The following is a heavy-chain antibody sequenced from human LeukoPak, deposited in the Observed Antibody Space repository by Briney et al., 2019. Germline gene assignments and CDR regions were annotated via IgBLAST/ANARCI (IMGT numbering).Heavy chain of an antibody. CDR2: IYYSGST. CDR3: ARVALIYGDYGYWFDP. D-gene: IGHD4-17*01. CDR1: GGPISSGGYY. J-gene: IGHJ5*02. V-gene: IGHV4-31*03. Sequence: PSQTLSLTCTVSGGPISSGGYYWSWIRQHPGKGLEWIGYIYYSGSTYYNPSLKSRVTISVDTSKNQFSLKLSSVTAADTAVYYCARVALIYGDYGYWFDPWGQGTLVTVSS.